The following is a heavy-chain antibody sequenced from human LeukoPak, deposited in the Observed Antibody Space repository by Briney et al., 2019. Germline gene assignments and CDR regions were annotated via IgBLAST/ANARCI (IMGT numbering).Heavy chain of an antibody. Sequence: GGSLRLSCAASGFTFSSYDMHWVRQATGKGLEWVSSISSSSSYIYYADSVKGRFTISRDNAKNSLYLQMNSLRAEDTAVYYCARDRWHSSGWYTGEFDYWGQGTLVTVSS. D-gene: IGHD6-19*01. CDR1: GFTFSSYD. J-gene: IGHJ4*02. V-gene: IGHV3-21*01. CDR3: ARDRWHSSGWYTGEFDY. CDR2: ISSSSSYI.